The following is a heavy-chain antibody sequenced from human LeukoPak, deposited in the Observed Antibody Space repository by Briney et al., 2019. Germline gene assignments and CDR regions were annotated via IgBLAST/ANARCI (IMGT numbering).Heavy chain of an antibody. CDR3: AKAYYDILTGHLDY. CDR1: GFTFDDYA. J-gene: IGHJ4*02. V-gene: IGHV3-9*01. CDR2: ISWNSGSI. D-gene: IGHD3-9*01. Sequence: GGSLRLSCAASGFTFDDYAMHWVRQAPGKGLEWVSGISWNSGSIGCADSVKGRFTISRDNAKNSLYLQMNSLRAEDTALYYCAKAYYDILTGHLDYWGQGTLVTVSS.